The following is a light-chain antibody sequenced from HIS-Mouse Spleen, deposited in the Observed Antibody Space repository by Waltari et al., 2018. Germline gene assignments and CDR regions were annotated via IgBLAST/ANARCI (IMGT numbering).Light chain of an antibody. J-gene: IGLJ2*01. CDR3: YSTDSSGNHRV. V-gene: IGLV3-10*01. Sequence: SYELTQPPSVSVSPGQTARITCSGHALQKKNAYLYELKSGQAPVLVIYEDSKRPSGIPERFSGSSSGTMATLTISGAQVEDEADYYCYSTDSSGNHRVFGGGTKLTVL. CDR2: EDS. CDR1: ALQKKN.